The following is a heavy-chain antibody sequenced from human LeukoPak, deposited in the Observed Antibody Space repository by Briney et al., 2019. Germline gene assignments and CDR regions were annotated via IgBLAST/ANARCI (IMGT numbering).Heavy chain of an antibody. J-gene: IGHJ4*02. Sequence: SETLSLTCTVSGGSISSYYWSWIRQPPGKGLEWIGYIYYSESTNYNPSLKSRVTISVDTSKNQFSLKLSSVTAADTAVYYCASAVAGTFFDYWGQGTLVTVSS. CDR2: IYYSEST. CDR3: ASAVAGTFFDY. D-gene: IGHD6-19*01. CDR1: GGSISSYY. V-gene: IGHV4-59*01.